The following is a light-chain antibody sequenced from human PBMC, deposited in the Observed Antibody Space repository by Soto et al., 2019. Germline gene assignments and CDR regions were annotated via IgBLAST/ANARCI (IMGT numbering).Light chain of an antibody. CDR1: SSDVGGYKY. CDR3: SSYTSTSTWV. J-gene: IGLJ3*02. V-gene: IGLV2-14*01. Sequence: QSALTQPASVSGSPGQSITISCTGSSSDVGGYKYVSWYQHHPGKAPKLIIYEVSNRPSGVSNRFSASKSGNTASLTISGLQAEDDADYYCSSYTSTSTWVFGGGTQLTVL. CDR2: EVS.